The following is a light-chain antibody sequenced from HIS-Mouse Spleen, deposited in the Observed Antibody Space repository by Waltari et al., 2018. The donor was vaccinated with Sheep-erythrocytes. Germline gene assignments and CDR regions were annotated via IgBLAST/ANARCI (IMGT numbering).Light chain of an antibody. CDR2: LGS. CDR1: QSLLHSNGYNY. J-gene: IGKJ3*01. CDR3: MQALQTPIFT. Sequence: DIVMTQSPLSLPVTPGEPASISCRSTQSLLHSNGYNYLDWYLQTPGQSPQLLIYLGSNRASGVPDRFSGSGSGTDFTLKISRVEAEDVGVYYCMQALQTPIFTFGPGTKVDIK. V-gene: IGKV2-28*01.